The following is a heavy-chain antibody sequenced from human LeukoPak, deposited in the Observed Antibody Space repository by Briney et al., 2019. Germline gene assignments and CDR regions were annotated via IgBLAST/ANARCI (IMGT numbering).Heavy chain of an antibody. CDR1: GFTFSSYA. Sequence: GGSLRLSCAASGFTFSSYAMHWVRQAPGKGQEWVAVISYDGSNKYYADSVKGRFTISRDNSKNTLYLQMNSLRAEDTAVYYCAREPIPYYYDSSGYLPTMAFDYWGQGTLVTVSS. D-gene: IGHD3-22*01. J-gene: IGHJ4*02. V-gene: IGHV3-30-3*01. CDR3: AREPIPYYYDSSGYLPTMAFDY. CDR2: ISYDGSNK.